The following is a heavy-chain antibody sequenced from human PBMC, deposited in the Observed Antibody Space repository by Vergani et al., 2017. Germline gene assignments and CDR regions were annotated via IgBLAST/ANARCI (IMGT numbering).Heavy chain of an antibody. J-gene: IGHJ1*01. Sequence: EVHLEESGGGLVQPGGSLRPSWAASGFTLGDNYRAWILRAPGKGLDWVASIKRDGTKTFYVDSVKGRFTISRDNAKTTLYLQMNSLRDEDRGVYYCARISGGSAPYLHYWGQGTLVTVAS. V-gene: IGHV3-7*01. CDR1: GFTLGDNY. CDR3: ARISGGSAPYLHY. D-gene: IGHD2-15*01. CDR2: IKRDGTKT.